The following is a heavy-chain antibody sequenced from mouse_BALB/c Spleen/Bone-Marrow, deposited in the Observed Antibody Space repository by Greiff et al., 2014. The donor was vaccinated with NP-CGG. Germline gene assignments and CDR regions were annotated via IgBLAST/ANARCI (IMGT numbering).Heavy chain of an antibody. CDR1: GFTFSSYA. CDR2: ISSGGST. V-gene: IGHV5-6-5*01. CDR3: ARGDSSGYPYAMDY. Sequence: DVKLQESGGGLVKPGGSLKLSCAASGFTFSSYAMSWVRQTPEKRLEWVASISSGGSTYYPDSVKGRFTISRDNARNILYLQMSSLRSEDTAMYYCARGDSSGYPYAMDYWGQGTSVTVSS. J-gene: IGHJ4*01. D-gene: IGHD3-2*01.